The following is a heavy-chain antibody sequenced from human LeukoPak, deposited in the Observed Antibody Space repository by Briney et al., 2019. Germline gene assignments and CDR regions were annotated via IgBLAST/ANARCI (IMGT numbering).Heavy chain of an antibody. CDR2: ISSTSNII. CDR3: ARDDYGNYLGWFDS. Sequence: PGGSLRLSCAASGFTSNTYSMNWVRQAPGKGLDWVSYISSTSNIIHYADSVKGRFTISRENAKNSLFLQMNSLRAEDTAVYYCARDDYGNYLGWFDSWGQGTLVTVSS. CDR1: GFTSNTYS. V-gene: IGHV3-48*04. J-gene: IGHJ5*01. D-gene: IGHD4-11*01.